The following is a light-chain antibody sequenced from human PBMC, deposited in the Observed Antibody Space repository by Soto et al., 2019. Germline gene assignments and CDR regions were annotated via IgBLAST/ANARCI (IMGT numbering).Light chain of an antibody. CDR2: GAS. Sequence: EIALTQSPGTLSLSPGGRATLSYRASQTLYSSNLAWYQQKPGQAPRLLMYGASSRATGIPDRFSGSGSGTDFTLTISRLEPEDFVVYYCQQYGSSPPGLTFGGGTKVVIK. CDR1: QTLYSSN. J-gene: IGKJ4*01. V-gene: IGKV3-20*01. CDR3: QQYGSSPPGLT.